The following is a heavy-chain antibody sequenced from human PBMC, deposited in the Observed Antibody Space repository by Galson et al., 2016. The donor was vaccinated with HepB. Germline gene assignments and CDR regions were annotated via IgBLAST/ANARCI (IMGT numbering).Heavy chain of an antibody. J-gene: IGHJ6*02. Sequence: CVISGDSVSNNAAAWIWIRQSPSRGLEWLGRTYYRSQWDSDYAVSVKSRITIYSDTSKNLFSLQLNSVTPEDTAVYYCARAIHLGRGMDVWGHGTTVTVS. V-gene: IGHV6-1*01. CDR1: GDSVSNNAAA. D-gene: IGHD5-18*01. CDR2: TYYRSQWDS. CDR3: ARAIHLGRGMDV.